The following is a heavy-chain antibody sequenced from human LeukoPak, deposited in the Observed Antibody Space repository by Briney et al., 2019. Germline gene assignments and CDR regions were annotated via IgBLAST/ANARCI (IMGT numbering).Heavy chain of an antibody. CDR2: ISYDGSNK. V-gene: IGHV3-30-3*01. D-gene: IGHD5-12*01. CDR3: ARGYEGYY. J-gene: IGHJ4*02. Sequence: GRSLRLSCAASGFTFSSYAMHWVRQAPGKGLEWVAVISYDGSNKYYADSVKGRFTISRDNSKNTLYLQMNSLRAEDTAVYYCARGYEGYYWGQGTLVTVSS. CDR1: GFTFSSYA.